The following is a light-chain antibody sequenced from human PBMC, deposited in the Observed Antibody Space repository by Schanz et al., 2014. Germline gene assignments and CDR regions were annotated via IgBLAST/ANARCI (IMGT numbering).Light chain of an antibody. J-gene: IGLJ2*01. CDR1: SSDVGNYGL. CDR3: CSFAGSHVV. Sequence: QSALTQPASVSGSPGQSITISCTGTSSDVGNYGLVSWYQLHPGKAPKLIIYEGSQRPSTVSNRFSGSKSDNTASLTISGLQTEDEAHYYCCSFAGSHVVFGGGTKLT. CDR2: EGS. V-gene: IGLV2-23*01.